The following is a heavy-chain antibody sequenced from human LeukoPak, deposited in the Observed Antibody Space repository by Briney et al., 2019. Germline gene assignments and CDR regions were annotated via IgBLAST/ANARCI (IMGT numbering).Heavy chain of an antibody. V-gene: IGHV4-59*01. J-gene: IGHJ4*02. CDR2: IYYSGSS. CDR1: GGSISTYY. Sequence: SETLSLTCTVSGGSISTYYWSWIRQPPGKGLEWIGYIYYSGSSNYNPSLKSRVTISGDTSKNQVSLKLSSVTAADKAVYYCARANRYDLYFDYWGQGTLVTVSS. CDR3: ARANRYDLYFDY. D-gene: IGHD5-12*01.